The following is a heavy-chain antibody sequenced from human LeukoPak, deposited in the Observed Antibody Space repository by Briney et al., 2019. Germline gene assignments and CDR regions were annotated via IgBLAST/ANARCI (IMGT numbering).Heavy chain of an antibody. D-gene: IGHD6-19*01. V-gene: IGHV1-2*02. Sequence: GASVKVSCKASGYTFTGYYMHWVRQAPGQGLEWMGWINPNSGGTNYAQKFQGRVTMTRDTSISTAYMELSRLRSDDTAVYYCARDNARLVKRPEYFQHWGQGTLVTVSS. J-gene: IGHJ1*01. CDR2: INPNSGGT. CDR3: ARDNARLVKRPEYFQH. CDR1: GYTFTGYY.